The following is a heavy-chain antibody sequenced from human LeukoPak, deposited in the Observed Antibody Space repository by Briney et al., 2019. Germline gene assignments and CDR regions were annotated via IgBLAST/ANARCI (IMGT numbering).Heavy chain of an antibody. V-gene: IGHV1-46*01. CDR2: INPSGGST. D-gene: IGHD2-2*01. CDR1: GYTFTSYY. CDR3: ASRYCSSTSCDAGYYYMDV. J-gene: IGHJ6*03. Sequence: ASVKVSCKASGYTFTSYYMHWVRQAPGQGLEWMGIINPSGGSTSYAQKFQGRVTMTRDTSTSTVYMELSSLRSEDTAVYYCASRYCSSTSCDAGYYYMDVWGKGTTVTVSS.